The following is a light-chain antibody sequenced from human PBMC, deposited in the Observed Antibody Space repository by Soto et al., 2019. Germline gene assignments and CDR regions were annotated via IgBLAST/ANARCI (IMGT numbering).Light chain of an antibody. Sequence: EIVLTQSPGTLSLSPGERATLSCRASQSVSSSYLAWYQQKPGQAPRLLIYGASSRATGIPDRFSGSGSGTDFTLTISRLEPEDFAVYYCQQYGSSPWWKFGQGTKVDIK. CDR2: GAS. CDR3: QQYGSSPWWK. CDR1: QSVSSSY. V-gene: IGKV3-20*01. J-gene: IGKJ1*01.